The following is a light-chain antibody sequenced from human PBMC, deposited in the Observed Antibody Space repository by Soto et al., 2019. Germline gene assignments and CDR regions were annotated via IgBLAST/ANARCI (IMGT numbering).Light chain of an antibody. V-gene: IGKV1-39*01. J-gene: IGKJ4*01. Sequence: IQMTQSPSSISAPACNTVTITCRASQSITIYLNWYQQKPGEAPNLLIFGASTLQSGVPSRFSGSGSGTDFTLAISSLQPEDFAVYYCQQHSNWPPLTFGGGTKVDI. CDR1: QSITIY. CDR3: QQHSNWPPLT. CDR2: GAS.